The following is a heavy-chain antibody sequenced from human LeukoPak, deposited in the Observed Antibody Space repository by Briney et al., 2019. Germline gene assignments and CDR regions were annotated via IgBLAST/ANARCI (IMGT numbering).Heavy chain of an antibody. D-gene: IGHD1-14*01. CDR3: VRGPDHAKVGY. J-gene: IGHJ4*02. V-gene: IGHV4-34*01. CDR2: INHSGIS. Sequence: PSETLSLSCALYGGSFSHNYWNWVRQPPGKGLEWIGEINHSGISDYNPSLSSRVTMSLDTSKNHFSLKLASVTAADTAVYYCVRGPDHAKVGYWGQGTPVTVSS. CDR1: GGSFSHNY.